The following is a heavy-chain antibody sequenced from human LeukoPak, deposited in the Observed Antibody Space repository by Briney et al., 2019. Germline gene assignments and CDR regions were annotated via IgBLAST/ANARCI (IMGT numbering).Heavy chain of an antibody. CDR2: IRYDGSNK. V-gene: IGHV3-30*02. J-gene: IGHJ4*02. CDR3: AKTMSPYYYDSSGF. Sequence: GGSLRLFCAASGFTFSSYGMHWVRQAPGKGLEWVAFIRYDGSNKYYADSVKGRFTISRDNSKNTLYLQMNSLRAEDTAVYYCAKTMSPYYYDSSGFWGQGTLVTASS. D-gene: IGHD3-22*01. CDR1: GFTFSSYG.